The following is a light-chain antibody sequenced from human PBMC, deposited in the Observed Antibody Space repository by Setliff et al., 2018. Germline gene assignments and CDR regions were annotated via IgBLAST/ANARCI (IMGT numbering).Light chain of an antibody. CDR1: SSDIGDSNY. CDR2: DVS. J-gene: IGLJ1*01. V-gene: IGLV2-14*01. CDR3: LSFTTSDTVV. Sequence: QSALAQPASVSGSPGQSITISCTGASSDIGDSNYVSWYQQHPGKAPKLIIYDVSDRPSGVSHRFSGSKSGNTASLTISGLLAEDEADYYCLSFTTSDTVVFGTGTKVTVL.